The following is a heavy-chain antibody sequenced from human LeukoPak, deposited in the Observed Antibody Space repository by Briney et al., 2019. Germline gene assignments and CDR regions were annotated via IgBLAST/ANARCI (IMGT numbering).Heavy chain of an antibody. CDR1: GFTVSTNY. CDR2: LFSGGDT. J-gene: IGHJ4*02. D-gene: IGHD3-22*01. CDR3: ARESDSNGYPY. Sequence: GGSLRLSCEASGFTVSTNYMSWVRQAPGKGLEWVSVLFSGGDTYYADSVKGRFTISRDNSKNTVYLQMNNLRADDTAVYFCARESDSNGYPYWGQGTLVTVSS. V-gene: IGHV3-53*01.